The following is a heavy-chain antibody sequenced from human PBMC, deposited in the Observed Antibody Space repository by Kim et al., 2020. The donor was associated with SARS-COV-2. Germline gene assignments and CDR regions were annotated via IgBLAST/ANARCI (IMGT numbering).Heavy chain of an antibody. D-gene: IGHD3-10*01. J-gene: IGHJ4*02. CDR1: GGSISSSSYY. CDR2: IYYSGST. Sequence: SETLSLTCTVSGGSISSSSYYWGWIRQPPGKGLEWIGSIYYSGSTYYNPSLKSRVTISVDTSKNQFSLKLSSVTAADTAVYYCARRFKIGTWFGELEDYWGQGTLVTVSS. V-gene: IGHV4-39*01. CDR3: ARRFKIGTWFGELEDY.